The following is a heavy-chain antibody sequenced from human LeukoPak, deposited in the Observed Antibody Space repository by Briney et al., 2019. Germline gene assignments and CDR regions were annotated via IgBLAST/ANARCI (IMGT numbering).Heavy chain of an antibody. Sequence: GEALEISFKGSGYGFTNYWIAWGRPVPGQGGGWMGIIYPGDSDARYSPSFQGQVTISVDKSISTTYLRWSSLKASDTAMYYCARRGWGFGEPKRDHDTFDIWGQGTMVTVSS. D-gene: IGHD3-10*01. CDR1: GYGFTNYW. CDR3: ARRGWGFGEPKRDHDTFDI. J-gene: IGHJ3*02. V-gene: IGHV5-51*01. CDR2: IYPGDSDA.